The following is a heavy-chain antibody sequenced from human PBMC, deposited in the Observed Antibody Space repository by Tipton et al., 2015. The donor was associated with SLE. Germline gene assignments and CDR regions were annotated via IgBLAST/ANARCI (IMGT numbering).Heavy chain of an antibody. V-gene: IGHV4-34*01. CDR2: INHSGST. J-gene: IGHJ5*02. CDR1: GGSFSGYY. CDR3: ARGALYYPSIVWFDP. D-gene: IGHD3-22*01. Sequence: TLSLTCAVYGGSFSGYYWSWTRQPPGKGLEWIGEINHSGSTNYNPSLKSRVTISVDTSKNQFSLKLSSVTAADTAVYYCARGALYYPSIVWFDPWGQGTLVTVSS.